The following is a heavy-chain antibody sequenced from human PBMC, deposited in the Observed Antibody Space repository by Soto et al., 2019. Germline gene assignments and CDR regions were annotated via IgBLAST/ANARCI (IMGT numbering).Heavy chain of an antibody. CDR3: ARDLVWEKGHGMDV. CDR2: ISSSSSYI. D-gene: IGHD1-26*01. J-gene: IGHJ6*02. CDR1: GFTFSSYS. Sequence: EVQLVESGGGLVKPGGSLRLSCAASGFTFSSYSMKWVRQAPGKGLEWVSSISSSSSYIYYADSVKGQFTISRDNAKNSLYLQMNSLRADDTAVYYCARDLVWEKGHGMDVWGQGTTVTVSS. V-gene: IGHV3-21*01.